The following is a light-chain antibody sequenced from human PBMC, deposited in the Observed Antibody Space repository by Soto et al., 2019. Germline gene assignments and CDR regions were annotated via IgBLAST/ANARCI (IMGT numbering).Light chain of an antibody. CDR2: GAS. CDR3: QQFGTSSWT. CDR1: QSVRSSY. V-gene: IGKV3-20*01. Sequence: EIVLTQSPGTLSLSPGERATLSCRASQSVRSSYLAWYQQKPGQAPGLLIYGASSRATGIPDRFSASGSGTDFTLAISRLEPEDFAVYYCQQFGTSSWTFGQGTKVEIK. J-gene: IGKJ1*01.